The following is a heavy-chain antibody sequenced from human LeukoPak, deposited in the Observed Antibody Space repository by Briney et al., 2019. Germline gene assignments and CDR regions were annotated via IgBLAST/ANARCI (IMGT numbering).Heavy chain of an antibody. V-gene: IGHV4-59*12. CDR3: ARGLPYSGWPDGLDWFDP. J-gene: IGHJ5*02. D-gene: IGHD6-19*01. Sequence: PSQTLSLTCTVSGGSISSYYWSWNRQPPGKGLEWIGYIYYSGSTNYNPSLKSRVTMSVDTSKNQFSLKLSSVTAADTAVYYCARGLPYSGWPDGLDWFDPWGQGTLVTVSS. CDR1: GGSISSYY. CDR2: IYYSGST.